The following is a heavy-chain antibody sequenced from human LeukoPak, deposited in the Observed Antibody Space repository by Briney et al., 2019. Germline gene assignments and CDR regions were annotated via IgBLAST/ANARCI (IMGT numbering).Heavy chain of an antibody. J-gene: IGHJ4*02. CDR3: ARDPGASTCSGGSCYRLYFFDY. V-gene: IGHV4-39*07. CDR2: IYYSGST. Sequence: SETLSLTCTVSGGSFSSSSYYWGWIRQPPGKGLEWVGSIYYSGSTYYNPSLKSRVTISVGTSKNQFSLRLSSVTAADTAVYYCARDPGASTCSGGSCYRLYFFDYWGQGTLATVSS. D-gene: IGHD2-15*01. CDR1: GGSFSSSSYY.